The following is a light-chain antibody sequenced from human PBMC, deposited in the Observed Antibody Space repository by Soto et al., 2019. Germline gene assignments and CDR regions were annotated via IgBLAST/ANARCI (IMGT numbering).Light chain of an antibody. CDR2: GAS. CDR3: QQYNNWWR. Sequence: EIVMTQSPATLSVSPGERATLSCRASQSVSSNLAWYQQKPGQAPRLLIYGASTRATGIPARLSGSGSGTEFTLTISSLQSEDFAVYYCQQYNNWWRFGQGTNGDI. CDR1: QSVSSN. J-gene: IGKJ1*01. V-gene: IGKV3-15*01.